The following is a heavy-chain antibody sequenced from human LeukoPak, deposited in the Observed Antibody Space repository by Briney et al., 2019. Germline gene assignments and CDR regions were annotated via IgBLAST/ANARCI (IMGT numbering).Heavy chain of an antibody. Sequence: ASVKVSCKASGGTFSSYAISWVRQAPGQGLEWMGGIIPIFGTANYAQKFQGRVTITADESTSTAYMELSNLRSEDTAVYYCARTLLITMVRGVLDYWGQGTLVTVSS. D-gene: IGHD3-10*01. V-gene: IGHV1-69*13. CDR1: GGTFSSYA. CDR3: ARTLLITMVRGVLDY. CDR2: IIPIFGTA. J-gene: IGHJ4*02.